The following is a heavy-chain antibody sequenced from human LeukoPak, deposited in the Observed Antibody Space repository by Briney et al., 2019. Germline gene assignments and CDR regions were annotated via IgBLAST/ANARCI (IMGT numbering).Heavy chain of an antibody. CDR2: LRSSGNGT. D-gene: IGHD3-10*01. V-gene: IGHV3-74*03. Sequence: GESLRLSCAASGFNFSSYWMHWGRQAPGKGLVWVSRLRSSGNGTTYADSVKGRFTISRDNAKNTLFLQMNSLRIEDTAVYHCVRGREVRGRSMDVWGKGTTVIVSP. J-gene: IGHJ6*04. CDR1: GFNFSSYW. CDR3: VRGREVRGRSMDV.